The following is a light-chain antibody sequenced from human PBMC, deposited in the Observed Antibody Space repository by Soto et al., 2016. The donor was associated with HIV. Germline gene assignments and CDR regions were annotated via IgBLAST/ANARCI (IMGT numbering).Light chain of an antibody. CDR1: NIGTKS. CDR2: DDT. Sequence: SYILTQPPSVSVAPGQTARIACDGNNIGTKSVHWYQRKPGQAPLLVVYDDTNRPSEIPERFSGSNSGDTATLTISRVEAGDEADYYCQVWDSGTDHRVFGGGTKLTVL. CDR3: QVWDSGTDHRV. J-gene: IGLJ3*02. V-gene: IGLV3-21*02.